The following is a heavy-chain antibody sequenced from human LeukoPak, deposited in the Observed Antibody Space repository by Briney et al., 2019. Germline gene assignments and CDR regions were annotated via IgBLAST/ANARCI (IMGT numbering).Heavy chain of an antibody. CDR1: GGSISSYY. V-gene: IGHV4-59*01. J-gene: IGHJ4*02. D-gene: IGHD5-12*01. Sequence: SEALSLTCTVSGGSISSYYWSWIRQPPGKGLEWIGYIYYSGSTNYNPSLKSRVTISVDTSKNQFSLKLSSVTAADTAVYYCARQGDGYNSYFDYWGQGTLVTVSS. CDR2: IYYSGST. CDR3: ARQGDGYNSYFDY.